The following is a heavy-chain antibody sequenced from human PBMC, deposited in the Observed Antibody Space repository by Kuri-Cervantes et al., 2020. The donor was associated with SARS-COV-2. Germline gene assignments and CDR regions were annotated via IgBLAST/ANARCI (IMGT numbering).Heavy chain of an antibody. V-gene: IGHV3-48*01. Sequence: GESLKISCAGSGFTFSSYSMNWVRQTPGKGLEWVSYISSSSSTIYYADSVKGRFTISRDNAKNSLYLQMSSLRAEDTAVYYCARGPGLFDFWGQGTLVTVSS. CDR3: ARGPGLFDF. CDR1: GFTFSSYS. CDR2: ISSSSSTI. J-gene: IGHJ4*02. D-gene: IGHD3/OR15-3a*01.